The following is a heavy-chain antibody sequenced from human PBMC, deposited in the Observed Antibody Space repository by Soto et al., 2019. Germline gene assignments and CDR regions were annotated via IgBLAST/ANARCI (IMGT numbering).Heavy chain of an antibody. J-gene: IGHJ6*02. CDR3: ATLGYRELSFYYYYGMDV. V-gene: IGHV1-69*13. Sequence: GASVKVSCKASGGTFSSYAISWVRQAPGQGLEWMGGIIPIFGTANYAQKFQGRVTITADESTSTAYMELSSLRSEDTAVYYCATLGYRELSFYYYYGMDVWGQGTTVTVSS. CDR1: GGTFSSYA. D-gene: IGHD3-16*02. CDR2: IIPIFGTA.